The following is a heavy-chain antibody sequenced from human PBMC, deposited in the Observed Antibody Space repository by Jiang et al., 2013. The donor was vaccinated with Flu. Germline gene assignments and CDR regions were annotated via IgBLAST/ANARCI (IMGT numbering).Heavy chain of an antibody. CDR1: GDSVSSNSAA. CDR2: TYYRSKWYN. CDR3: AREGPSISYYGSGSRLYYGMDV. D-gene: IGHD3-10*01. V-gene: IGHV6-1*01. J-gene: IGHJ6*02. Sequence: SQTLSLTCAISGDSVSSNSAAWNWFRQSPSRGLEWLGRTYYRSKWYNDYAVSVKSRITINPDTSKNQFSLQLNSVTPEDTAVYYCAREGPSISYYGSGSRLYYGMDVWGQGTTVTVSS.